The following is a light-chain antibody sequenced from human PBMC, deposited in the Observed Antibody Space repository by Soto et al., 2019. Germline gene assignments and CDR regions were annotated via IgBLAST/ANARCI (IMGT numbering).Light chain of an antibody. CDR1: QSISSW. J-gene: IGKJ1*01. V-gene: IGKV1-5*01. CDR2: DAS. CDR3: QQYNNYSLT. Sequence: DIQMTQSPSTLSASVGDRVTITCRASQSISSWLAWYQQKPGKAPKLLIYDASSLESGVPSRFSGSGSGTEITLTISSLQPEDFATYYCQQYNNYSLTFGQGTKVEIK.